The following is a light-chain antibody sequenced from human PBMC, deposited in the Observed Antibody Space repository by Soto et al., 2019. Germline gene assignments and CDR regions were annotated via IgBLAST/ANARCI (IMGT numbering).Light chain of an antibody. J-gene: IGLJ1*01. V-gene: IGLV1-51*01. Sequence: SVLTEPRSVSAAPGQKVTSSCSGSSSNIGNNYVSWYEQLSGTAPKLLIYYNHKLPSGIPDRFSGSKSGTSDTLGITRXQTGDEADYYCGTWDSSLNGSYVFGTGTKVTVL. CDR1: SSNIGNNY. CDR3: GTWDSSLNGSYV. CDR2: YNH.